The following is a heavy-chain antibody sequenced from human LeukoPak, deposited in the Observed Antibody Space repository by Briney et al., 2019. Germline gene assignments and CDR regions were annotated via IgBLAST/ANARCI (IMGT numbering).Heavy chain of an antibody. J-gene: IGHJ4*02. V-gene: IGHV1-69*13. D-gene: IGHD3-10*01. CDR2: IIPIFGTA. CDR1: GGTFSSYA. CDR3: ARGAFSVVRGVILPSFDY. Sequence: ASVKVSCKASGGTFSSYAISWVRQAPGQGLEWMGGIIPIFGTANYAQKFQGRVTITADESTSTAYMELSSLRSEDTAVYYCARGAFSVVRGVILPSFDYRGQGTLVTVSS.